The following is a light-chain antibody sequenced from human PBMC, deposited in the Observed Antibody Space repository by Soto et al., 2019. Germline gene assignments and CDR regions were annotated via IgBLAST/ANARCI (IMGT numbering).Light chain of an antibody. CDR3: QQYDSSPTT. CDR1: QSVSSSY. J-gene: IGKJ2*01. Sequence: EIVLTQSPGTLSLSPGERATLSCRASQSVSSSYLAWYQQKPGQAPSLLIYGASNRATGIPDRFSGSGSGTDFTLTISRLEPEDFAAYYCQQYDSSPTTFGQGTKVEIK. V-gene: IGKV3-20*01. CDR2: GAS.